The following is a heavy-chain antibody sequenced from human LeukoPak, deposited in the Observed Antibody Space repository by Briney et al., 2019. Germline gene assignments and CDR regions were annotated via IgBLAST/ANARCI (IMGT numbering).Heavy chain of an antibody. J-gene: IGHJ4*02. D-gene: IGHD5-12*01. V-gene: IGHV4-34*01. CDR1: GGSFSGYY. CDR3: ARTRGNSYGQRASFDY. CDR2: INHRGTT. Sequence: PSETLSLTCAVHGGSFSGYYWSWIRQPPGKGLEWIGEINHRGTTNSNPSLKGRVTVSLDTSQNQLSLKLSSVTAADTAVYFCARTRGNSYGQRASFDYWGQGTLVTVSS.